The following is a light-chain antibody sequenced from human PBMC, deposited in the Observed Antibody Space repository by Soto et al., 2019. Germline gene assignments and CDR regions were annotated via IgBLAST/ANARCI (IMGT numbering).Light chain of an antibody. CDR2: DAS. CDR3: QQYNSYSWT. V-gene: IGKV1-5*01. Sequence: DIQLTQSPSTLYASVGARVTLTCRASQSISSWLAWYQQKPGKAPKLLIYDASSLESGVPSRFSGSGSGTEFTLTISSLQPDDFATYYCQQYNSYSWTFGQGTKVDI. J-gene: IGKJ1*01. CDR1: QSISSW.